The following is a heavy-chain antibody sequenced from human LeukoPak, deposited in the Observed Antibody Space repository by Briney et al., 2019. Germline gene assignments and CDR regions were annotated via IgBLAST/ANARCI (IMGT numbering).Heavy chain of an antibody. CDR1: GYTFTSYG. J-gene: IGHJ4*02. CDR3: ARDCSGGSCYSPLSDY. CDR2: ISAYNGNT. V-gene: IGHV1-18*01. D-gene: IGHD2-15*01. Sequence: ASVKVSCKASGYTFTSYGISWVRQAPGQGLEWMGWISAYNGNTNYAQKLQGRVTMTTDTSTSTAYVELRSLRSDDTAVYYCARDCSGGSCYSPLSDYWGQGTLVTVSS.